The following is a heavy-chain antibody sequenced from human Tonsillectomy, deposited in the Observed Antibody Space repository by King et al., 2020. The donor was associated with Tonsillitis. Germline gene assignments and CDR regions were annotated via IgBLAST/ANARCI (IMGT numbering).Heavy chain of an antibody. CDR2: IQYDGNNK. CDR1: GFTFPRYG. J-gene: IGHJ6*02. V-gene: IGHV3-30*02. Sequence: VQLVESGGGVVQPGGSLRLSCAASGFTFPRYGMHWVRQAPGKGLEWVAFIQYDGNNKYYSDSVKGRFTISRDNSKNTLYLQMNSLRAEDTAVYYCAKDIISAGEGLDVWGQGTTVTVPS. CDR3: AKDIISAGEGLDV. D-gene: IGHD3-10*01.